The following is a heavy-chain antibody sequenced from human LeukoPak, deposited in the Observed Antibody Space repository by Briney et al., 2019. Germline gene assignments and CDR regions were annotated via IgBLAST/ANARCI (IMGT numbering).Heavy chain of an antibody. CDR1: GGSFSGYY. D-gene: IGHD1-26*01. V-gene: IGHV4-34*01. Sequence: AETLSLPCAVYGGSFSGYYWSCIRQPPGKGLEWIGEINYSGSTEYNPSLKSRLTISVDTSKSQSSLNLSSVTAADTAVYYCASFGRVGAYYYYYAMDVWGQGTTVTVSS. J-gene: IGHJ6*02. CDR2: INYSGST. CDR3: ASFGRVGAYYYYYAMDV.